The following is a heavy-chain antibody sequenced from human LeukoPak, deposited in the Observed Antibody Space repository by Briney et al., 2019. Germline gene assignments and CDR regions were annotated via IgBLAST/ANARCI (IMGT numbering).Heavy chain of an antibody. CDR2: ISYDGSNK. D-gene: IGHD6-25*01. CDR1: GFTFSSYA. J-gene: IGHJ3*02. V-gene: IGHV3-30-3*01. CDR3: ARDGQRDAFDI. Sequence: GGSLRLSCAASGFTFSSYAMHWVRQAPGKGLEWVAVISYDGSNKYYADSVKGRFTISRDNSKNTLYLQMNSLRAEDTAVYYCARDGQRDAFDIWGQGTMVTVSS.